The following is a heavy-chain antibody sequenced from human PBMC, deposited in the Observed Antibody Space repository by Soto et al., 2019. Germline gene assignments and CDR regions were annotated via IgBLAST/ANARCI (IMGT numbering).Heavy chain of an antibody. J-gene: IGHJ4*01. V-gene: IGHV3-30*18. D-gene: IGHD5-12*01. CDR1: GFTFSSYG. CDR2: ISYDGSNK. Sequence: QVQLVESGGGVVQPGRSLRLSCAASGFTFSSYGMHWVRQAPGKGLEWVAVISYDGSNKYYADSVKGRFTISRDNSKNTLYLQMNSLRAEDTAVYYCAKAPYSGYEIDYWGHGTPVTVSS. CDR3: AKAPYSGYEIDY.